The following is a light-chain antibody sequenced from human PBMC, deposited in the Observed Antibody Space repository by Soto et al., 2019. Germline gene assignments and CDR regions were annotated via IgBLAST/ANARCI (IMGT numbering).Light chain of an antibody. CDR2: DVN. V-gene: IGLV2-23*02. CDR1: SSNVGSYKL. CDR3: CSSGGSPTYV. J-gene: IGLJ1*01. Sequence: QSALTQPASVSGSPGQSITISCTGTSSNVGSYKLVSWYQQQPGKAPKLMIFDVNKRPSGVSNRFSGSKSGNTASLTISGLKVEDEADYYCCSSGGSPTYVFGTGTKLTVL.